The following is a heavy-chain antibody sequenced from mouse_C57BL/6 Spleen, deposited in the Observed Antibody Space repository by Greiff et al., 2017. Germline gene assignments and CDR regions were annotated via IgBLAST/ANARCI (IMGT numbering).Heavy chain of an antibody. D-gene: IGHD6-1*01. CDR3: VQVRGYFDV. V-gene: IGHV1-55*01. CDR1: GYTFTSYW. J-gene: IGHJ1*03. CDR2: IYPGSGST. Sequence: QVQLQQPGAELVKPGASVKMSCKASGYTFTSYWIHWVKQRPGQGLEWIGDIYPGSGSTNYNEKFKSKAKLTVDTASSTAYMQLSSLTSENSAVYYCVQVRGYFDVWGTGTTVTVSS.